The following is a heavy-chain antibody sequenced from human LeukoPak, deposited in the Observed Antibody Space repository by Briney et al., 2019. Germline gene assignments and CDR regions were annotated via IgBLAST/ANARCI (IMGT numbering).Heavy chain of an antibody. Sequence: PGGSLRLSCAASGFTFSTNAMSWVRQAPGKGLEWVSGISSGDNTYYVDSVKGRFTISRDSSKNTLFLHMNTLRAEDTAIYYCAKDRTVGASYWYFDLWGRGTLVTVSS. CDR2: ISSGDNT. D-gene: IGHD1-26*01. CDR3: AKDRTVGASYWYFDL. CDR1: GFTFSTNA. J-gene: IGHJ2*01. V-gene: IGHV3-23*01.